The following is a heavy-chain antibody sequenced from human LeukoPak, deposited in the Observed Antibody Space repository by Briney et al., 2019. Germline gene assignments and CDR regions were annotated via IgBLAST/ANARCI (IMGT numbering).Heavy chain of an antibody. D-gene: IGHD5-18*01. V-gene: IGHV3-30*18. Sequence: YXMHWVRQAPGKGLEWVAVISYDGSNKYYADSVKGRFTISRDNSKNTLYLQMNSLRAEDTAVYYCAKAERDTATRHWGQGTLVTVSS. J-gene: IGHJ4*02. CDR1: YX. CDR2: ISYDGSNK. CDR3: AKAERDTATRH.